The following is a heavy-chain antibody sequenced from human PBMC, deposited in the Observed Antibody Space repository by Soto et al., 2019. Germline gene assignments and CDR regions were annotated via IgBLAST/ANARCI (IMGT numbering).Heavy chain of an antibody. Sequence: ASVKVSCKASGYTFTGYYMHWIRQAPGQGLEWMGWINPNSGGTNYAQKFQGWVTMTGDTPISTAYMELSRLISDDRAVYYCARDRGAGYVLGFAPAGQGTLVTVSS. CDR1: GYTFTGYY. J-gene: IGHJ5*02. CDR2: INPNSGGT. CDR3: ARDRGAGYVLGFAP. V-gene: IGHV1-2*04. D-gene: IGHD3-16*01.